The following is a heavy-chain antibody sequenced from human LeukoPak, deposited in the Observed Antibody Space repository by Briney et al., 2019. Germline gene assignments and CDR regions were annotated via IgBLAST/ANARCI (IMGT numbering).Heavy chain of an antibody. J-gene: IGHJ6*02. CDR2: IYYSGST. Sequence: SETLSLTCTVSGCSISSNSYYWGWIRQPPGKGLEWIGSIYYSGSTYYNPSLKRRVTISVDTSKNQFSLKLSSVTAADTAVYYCARGSQKRPVYYYDRPLGMDVWGQGTTVTVSS. D-gene: IGHD3-22*01. V-gene: IGHV4-39*01. CDR1: GCSISSNSYY. CDR3: ARGSQKRPVYYYDRPLGMDV.